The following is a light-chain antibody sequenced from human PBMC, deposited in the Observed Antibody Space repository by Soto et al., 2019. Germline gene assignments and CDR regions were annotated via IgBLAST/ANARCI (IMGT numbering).Light chain of an antibody. J-gene: IGLJ2*01. CDR2: EVT. CDR1: SSDIGGYKY. Sequence: QSALTQPPSASGSPGQSVTISCTGTSSDIGGYKYVSWYQQHPGKAPKLMIYEVTKWPSGVPDRFSGSKSGNTASLTVSGLQAEDEADYYCSSYAGSNILFGEGTKLTVL. CDR3: SSYAGSNIL. V-gene: IGLV2-8*01.